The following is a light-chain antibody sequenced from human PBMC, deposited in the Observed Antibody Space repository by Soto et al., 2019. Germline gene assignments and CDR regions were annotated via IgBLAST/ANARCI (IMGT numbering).Light chain of an antibody. CDR1: SSDVGGYNY. V-gene: IGLV2-8*01. CDR2: EVN. CDR3: SSYVGNNNYV. Sequence: QSVLTQPPSASGSPGQSVTISCTGTSSDVGGYNYVSWYQQHPGKAPKVMIFEVNKRPSGVPDRFSGSKSGNTASLTVSGLQAEDEADYFCSSYVGNNNYVFGTGTKVTVL. J-gene: IGLJ1*01.